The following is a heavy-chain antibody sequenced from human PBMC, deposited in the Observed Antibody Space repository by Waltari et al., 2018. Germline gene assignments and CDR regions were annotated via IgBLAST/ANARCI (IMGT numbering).Heavy chain of an antibody. CDR3: ARQRKRDVYKSPQADFDY. V-gene: IGHV4-39*01. Sequence: GVEWVGGVCYGGSTNYTPAVKRRVTISVDTSKSQFSRKLNSVTAMDTAVYFCARQRKRDVYKSPQADFDYWGQGTLVTVSS. CDR2: VCYGGST. D-gene: IGHD1-1*01. J-gene: IGHJ4*02.